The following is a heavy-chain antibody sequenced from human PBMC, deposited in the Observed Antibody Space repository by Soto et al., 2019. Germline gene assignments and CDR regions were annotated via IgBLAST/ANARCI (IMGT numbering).Heavy chain of an antibody. D-gene: IGHD4-17*01. CDR2: IYYSGST. V-gene: IGHV4-31*03. CDR3: ARGLSVTLFDN. Sequence: QVQLQESGPGLVKPSQTLSLTCTVSGGSISTGGYYWTWIRQHPGKGLEWIGYIYYSGSTYYNPSLKSRVTISVDTSKNQFSLKLSSVTAAVTAVYYCARGLSVTLFDNWGQGPLVTVSS. CDR1: GGSISTGGYY. J-gene: IGHJ4*02.